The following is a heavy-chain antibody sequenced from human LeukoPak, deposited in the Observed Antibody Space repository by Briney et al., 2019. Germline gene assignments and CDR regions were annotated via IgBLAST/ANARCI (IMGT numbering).Heavy chain of an antibody. CDR3: ARWSCDH. CDR2: IWYDGSEK. CDR1: GVTFSSYG. J-gene: IGHJ5*02. Sequence: GGSLRLSCAASGVTFSSYGMHWVRQAPGKGLEWVAVIWYDGSEKYYADSVKGRFTISRDNSKNTLFLQMSSLTAEDTAVYYCARWSCDHWGQGTLVTVSS. V-gene: IGHV3-33*01.